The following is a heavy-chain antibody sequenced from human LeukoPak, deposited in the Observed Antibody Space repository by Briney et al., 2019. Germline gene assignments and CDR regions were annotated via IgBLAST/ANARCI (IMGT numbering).Heavy chain of an antibody. V-gene: IGHV5-51*01. CDR3: ARGRITIFGGGYYFDY. CDR1: GYSFTSYW. CDR2: IYTGDSDT. D-gene: IGHD3-3*01. Sequence: GESLKISCKGSGYSFTSYWIGWVRQMPGKGLEWMGIIYTGDSDTRYSPSFHGQVTISADKSISTAYLQWSSLKASDTAMYYCARGRITIFGGGYYFDYWGQGTLVTVSS. J-gene: IGHJ4*02.